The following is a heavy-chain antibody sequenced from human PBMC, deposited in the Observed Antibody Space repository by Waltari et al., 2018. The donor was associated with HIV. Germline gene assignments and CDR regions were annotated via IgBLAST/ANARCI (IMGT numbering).Heavy chain of an antibody. D-gene: IGHD1-26*01. V-gene: IGHV3-30*04. CDR2: ISYDGSNK. CDR1: GFTFSSYA. J-gene: IGHJ4*02. Sequence: QVQLVESGGGVVQPGRSLRLSCAASGFTFSSYAMHWVRQAPGKGLEWVAVISYDGSNKYYADSVKGRFTISRDNSKNTLYLQMNSLRAEDTAVYYCARAWELASYFDYWGQGTLVTVSS. CDR3: ARAWELASYFDY.